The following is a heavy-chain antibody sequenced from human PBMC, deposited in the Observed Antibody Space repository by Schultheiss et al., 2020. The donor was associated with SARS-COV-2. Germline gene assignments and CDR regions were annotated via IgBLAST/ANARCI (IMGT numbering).Heavy chain of an antibody. CDR1: GFTFSSYS. CDR3: AKRGYYDSSGYHKSGWFDP. D-gene: IGHD3-22*01. J-gene: IGHJ5*02. CDR2: ISSSSSYI. Sequence: GGSLRLSCAASGFTFSSYSMNWVRQAPGKGLEWVSSISSSSSYIYYADSVKGRFTISRDNAKNSLYLQMNSLRAEDTAVYYCAKRGYYDSSGYHKSGWFDPWGQGTLVTVSS. V-gene: IGHV3-21*04.